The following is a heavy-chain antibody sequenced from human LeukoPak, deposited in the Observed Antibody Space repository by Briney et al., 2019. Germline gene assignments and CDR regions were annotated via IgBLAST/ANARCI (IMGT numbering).Heavy chain of an antibody. V-gene: IGHV3-7*01. CDR1: GFTFSSYW. J-gene: IGHJ4*02. CDR2: IKQDGSEK. Sequence: GGSLRLSCAASGFTFSSYWMSWVRQAPGKGREWGANIKQDGSEKYYVDSVKGRFTISRDNAKNSLYLQMNSLRAEDTAVYYCARDTYYYDSSGYPTGDYWGQGTLVTVSS. CDR3: ARDTYYYDSSGYPTGDY. D-gene: IGHD3-22*01.